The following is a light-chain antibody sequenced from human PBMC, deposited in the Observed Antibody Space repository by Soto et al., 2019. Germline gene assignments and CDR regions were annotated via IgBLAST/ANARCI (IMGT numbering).Light chain of an antibody. CDR1: QSISSY. CDR3: QQRYSTPYT. Sequence: DIQMTQSPSSLSASVGYRVTITCRASQSISSYLNWYQQKPGKAPKLLIYAASSLQSGVPSRFSGSGSGTDFTLTISSLQPEDFATYYCQQRYSTPYTFGQGTKLEIK. V-gene: IGKV1-39*01. J-gene: IGKJ2*01. CDR2: AAS.